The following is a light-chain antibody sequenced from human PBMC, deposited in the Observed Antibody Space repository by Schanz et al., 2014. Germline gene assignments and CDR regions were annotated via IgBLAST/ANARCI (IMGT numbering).Light chain of an antibody. CDR1: SSDIGGYNS. V-gene: IGLV2-8*01. J-gene: IGLJ2*01. CDR2: DVS. Sequence: QSALTQPPSASGSPGQSVTISCTGSSSDIGGYNSVSWYQRHPGKAPKLMIYDVSKRPSGVPDRFSGSKSGNTASLTVSGLQAEDEADYYCSSYAGSRNLVFGGGTKVTVL. CDR3: SSYAGSRNLV.